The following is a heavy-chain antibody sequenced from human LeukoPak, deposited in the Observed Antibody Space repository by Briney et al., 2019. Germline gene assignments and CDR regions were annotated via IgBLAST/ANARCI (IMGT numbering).Heavy chain of an antibody. CDR3: ARTYYDSSGYRY. D-gene: IGHD3-22*01. V-gene: IGHV1-2*02. Sequence: GASVKVSCKASGYTFTGYYTQWVRQAPGQGLEWMGWINPNSGGTNYAQKFQGRVTMTRDTSISTAYMELSRLRSDDTAVYYCARTYYDSSGYRYWGQGTLVTVSS. J-gene: IGHJ4*02. CDR1: GYTFTGYY. CDR2: INPNSGGT.